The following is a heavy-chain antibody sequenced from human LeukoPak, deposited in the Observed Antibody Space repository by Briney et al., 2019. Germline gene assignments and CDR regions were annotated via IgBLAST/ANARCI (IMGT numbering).Heavy chain of an antibody. J-gene: IGHJ6*03. D-gene: IGHD1-26*01. CDR2: ISSSGRTK. Sequence: GGSLRLSCEASGFTFSSYEMNWVRQAPGKGLEWISYISSSGRTKYYADSVKGRFTISRDNAKNSLYLQMNSLRAEDTAVYYCARDPYSGSYGNYYYYFMDVWGKGTTVTISS. CDR3: ARDPYSGSYGNYYYYFMDV. CDR1: GFTFSSYE. V-gene: IGHV3-48*03.